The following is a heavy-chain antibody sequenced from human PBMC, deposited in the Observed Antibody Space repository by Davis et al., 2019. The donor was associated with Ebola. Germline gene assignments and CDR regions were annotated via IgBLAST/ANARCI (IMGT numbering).Heavy chain of an antibody. Sequence: GESLKISCAASGFPFSSCDINWVRQAPGKGLEWVANINYRGDSTSYGDSVKGRFTISRDNSINTLFLHMDSLRAEDTATYFCTTWLMAHFDYWGRGTLVTVSS. CDR3: TTWLMAHFDY. CDR2: INYRGDST. J-gene: IGHJ4*02. D-gene: IGHD3-9*01. V-gene: IGHV3-23*01. CDR1: GFPFSSCD.